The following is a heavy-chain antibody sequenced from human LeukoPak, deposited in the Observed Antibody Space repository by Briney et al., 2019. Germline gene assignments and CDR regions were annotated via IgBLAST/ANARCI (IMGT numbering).Heavy chain of an antibody. CDR2: IYPGDSDT. CDR3: ARGLVGATSTRPFGFDY. D-gene: IGHD1-26*01. J-gene: IGHJ4*02. Sequence: GESLKISCKGSGYSFTSYWIGWVRQMPGKGLEWMGIIYPGDSDTRYSPSFQGQVTISADKSISTAYLQWSSLKASDTAMYYCARGLVGATSTRPFGFDYWGQGTLVTVSS. CDR1: GYSFTSYW. V-gene: IGHV5-51*01.